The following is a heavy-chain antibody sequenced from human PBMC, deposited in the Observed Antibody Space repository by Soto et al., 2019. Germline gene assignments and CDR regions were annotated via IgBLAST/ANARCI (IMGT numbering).Heavy chain of an antibody. Sequence: QVQLVQSGAEVKKPGSSVKVSCKASGGTFSNYPISWVRQAPGQGLEWMGGIIPIFGTVNYAQKFQGRVPITADESTSTAYMALSSLRSEDTAVYYCERANHRWLQLWYFDLWGRGTLVTVSS. CDR1: GGTFSNYP. J-gene: IGHJ2*01. CDR2: IIPIFGTV. V-gene: IGHV1-69*12. CDR3: ERANHRWLQLWYFDL. D-gene: IGHD5-12*01.